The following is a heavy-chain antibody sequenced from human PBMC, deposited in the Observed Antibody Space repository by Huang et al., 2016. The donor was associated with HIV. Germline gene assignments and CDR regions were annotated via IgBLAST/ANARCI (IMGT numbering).Heavy chain of an antibody. Sequence: QVQLVESGGGVVQPGGSLRLSCAASGFTFSRYAMHWVRQAPGKGLEWVALIGVEGSKQYYADSVKGRFNISRDNSKNTLYLQVNSLGAEDTALYYCAKSDSWAYYYYMDVWGKGTTVTVSS. V-gene: IGHV3-30*02. CDR1: GFTFSRYA. CDR2: IGVEGSKQ. J-gene: IGHJ6*03. D-gene: IGHD2-15*01. CDR3: AKSDSWAYYYYMDV.